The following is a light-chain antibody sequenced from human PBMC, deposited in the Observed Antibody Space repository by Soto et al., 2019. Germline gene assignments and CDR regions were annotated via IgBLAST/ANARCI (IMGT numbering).Light chain of an antibody. CDR3: GAWDSSLSAGV. V-gene: IGLV1-51*01. J-gene: IGLJ2*01. Sequence: QSVLTQPPSVSAAPGQKVTISCSGTSFNIGNNFVSWYQHFPGTAPKLLIYDNNKRPSGIPDRFSGSKSGTSATLGITGLQTWDEADYYCGAWDSSLSAGVFGGGTKLTVL. CDR1: SFNIGNNF. CDR2: DNN.